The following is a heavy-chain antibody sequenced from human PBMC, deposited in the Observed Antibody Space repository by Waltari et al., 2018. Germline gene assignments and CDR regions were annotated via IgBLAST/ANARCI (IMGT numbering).Heavy chain of an antibody. V-gene: IGHV3-30*02. CDR1: GFAFSNHG. CDR2: IQKDGRYE. J-gene: IGHJ4*02. D-gene: IGHD7-27*01. Sequence: QVQLVESGGGVVQPGGSLRLSCAASGFAFSNHGMHWLRQSPGKGLDWGAFIQKDGRYENYEDSVKGRVSISRDDSKNTLYLQMNSLSSEDTAVYYCVAELGQSDYWGQGTLVTVSS. CDR3: VAELGQSDY.